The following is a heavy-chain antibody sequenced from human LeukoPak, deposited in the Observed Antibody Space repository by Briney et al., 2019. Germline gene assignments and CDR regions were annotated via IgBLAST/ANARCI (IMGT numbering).Heavy chain of an antibody. D-gene: IGHD3-22*01. CDR2: ISGSGGST. Sequence: GGSLRLSCAASGFTFSSYAMSWVRQAPGKGLEWVSAISGSGGSTYYADSVKGRVTIFRDNSKHTLYLQMNSLRAEDTAVYYCAKTYYYDSSGYYFDAFDIWGQGTMVTVSS. CDR1: GFTFSSYA. V-gene: IGHV3-23*01. J-gene: IGHJ3*02. CDR3: AKTYYYDSSGYYFDAFDI.